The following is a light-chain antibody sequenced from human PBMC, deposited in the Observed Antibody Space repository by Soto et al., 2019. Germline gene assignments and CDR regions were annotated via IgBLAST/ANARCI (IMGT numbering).Light chain of an antibody. CDR1: QSVSSY. V-gene: IGKV3-11*01. CDR2: DAS. CDR3: QQRSNWPPGLT. Sequence: EIVLTQSPATLSLSPGERATLSCRASQSVSSYLAWYQQKPGQAPRLLIYDASNRATGIPARFSGSGSGTDFTLTISILEPEDFAVYYCQQRSNWPPGLTFGGGTKV. J-gene: IGKJ4*01.